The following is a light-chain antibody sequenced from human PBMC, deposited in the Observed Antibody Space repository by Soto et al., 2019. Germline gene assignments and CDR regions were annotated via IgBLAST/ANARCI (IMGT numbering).Light chain of an antibody. Sequence: ETLMTQSPVTMSVSPGERATLSCRASQSVSSTLAWFQQKPGQAPRLLIHGASTRATGVPDRFSGSGSGTEFTLTISGLQSEDIAIYYCQQNNNRLPWTFGQGTKVEMK. J-gene: IGKJ1*01. CDR3: QQNNNRLPWT. CDR2: GAS. CDR1: QSVSST. V-gene: IGKV3-15*01.